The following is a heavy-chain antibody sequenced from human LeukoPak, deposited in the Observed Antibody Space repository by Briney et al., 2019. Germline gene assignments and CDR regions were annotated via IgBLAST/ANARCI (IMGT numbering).Heavy chain of an antibody. J-gene: IGHJ6*03. D-gene: IGHD3-10*01. CDR3: ARAPYGSATNNYYMDV. CDR1: SGSISSYH. Sequence: SETLSLTCTVSSGSISSYHWSWIRQPPGKGLEWVGLFYYSGSTNYNPSLKSRVTISIDTSENQFSLKLSSVTAADTAVYYCARAPYGSATNNYYMDVWGKGTTVTVSS. V-gene: IGHV4-59*01. CDR2: FYYSGST.